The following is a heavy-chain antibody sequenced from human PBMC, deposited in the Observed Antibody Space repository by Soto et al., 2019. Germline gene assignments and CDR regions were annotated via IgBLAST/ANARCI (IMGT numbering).Heavy chain of an antibody. V-gene: IGHV4-34*01. CDR1: GGSFSGYY. Sequence: QVQLQQWGAGLLKPSETLSLTCAVYGGSFSGYYWSWIRQPPGKGLEWIGEIKHSGSTNNNPSLNSRVHISVDTSKNQFSLKLSSVTAADTAVYYCARGPRGSGIYYNVYNWFDPWGQGTLVTVSS. CDR2: IKHSGST. D-gene: IGHD3-10*01. J-gene: IGHJ5*02. CDR3: ARGPRGSGIYYNVYNWFDP.